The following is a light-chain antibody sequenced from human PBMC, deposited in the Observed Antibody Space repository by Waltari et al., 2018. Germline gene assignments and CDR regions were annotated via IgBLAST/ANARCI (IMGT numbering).Light chain of an antibody. CDR1: DIGSKS. CDR3: QVWDSGSDHYV. CDR2: DDS. J-gene: IGLJ1*01. Sequence: SYVLTQPPSVSVTPGQTARISCGGNDIGSKSVLWYQQKSGQAPLLVVYDDSYRPSGIPERFSGSNSGNTATLTISRVDAGDEADYYCQVWDSGSDHYVFGPGTKVTVL. V-gene: IGLV3-21*02.